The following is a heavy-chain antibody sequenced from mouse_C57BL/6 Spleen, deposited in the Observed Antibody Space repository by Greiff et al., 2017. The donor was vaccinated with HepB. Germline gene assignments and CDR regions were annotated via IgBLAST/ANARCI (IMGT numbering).Heavy chain of an antibody. J-gene: IGHJ4*01. D-gene: IGHD3-2*02. Sequence: EVQLQQSGPELVKPGASVKISCKASGYTFTDYYMNWVKQSHGKSLEWIGDINPNNGGTSYNQKFKGKATLTVDKSSSTAYMELRSLTSEDSAVYYCALDSSGYGYAMDYWGQGTSVTVSS. CDR2: INPNNGGT. CDR1: GYTFTDYY. CDR3: ALDSSGYGYAMDY. V-gene: IGHV1-26*01.